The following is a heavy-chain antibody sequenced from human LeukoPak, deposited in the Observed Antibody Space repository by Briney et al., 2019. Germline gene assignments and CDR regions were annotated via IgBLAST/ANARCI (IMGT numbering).Heavy chain of an antibody. CDR2: IIPIFGTA. Sequence: SVTVSCKASGGTFSSYAISWVRQAPGQGLEWMGGIIPIFGTANYAQKFQGGVTITTDESTSTAYMELSSLRSEDTAVYYCAREYYYDSSANDAFDIWGQGTMVTVSS. V-gene: IGHV1-69*05. CDR3: AREYYYDSSANDAFDI. D-gene: IGHD3-22*01. CDR1: GGTFSSYA. J-gene: IGHJ3*02.